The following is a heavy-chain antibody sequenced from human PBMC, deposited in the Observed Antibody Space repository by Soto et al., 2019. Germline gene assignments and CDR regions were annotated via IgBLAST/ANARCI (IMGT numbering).Heavy chain of an antibody. CDR1: GFTFDDYG. V-gene: IGHV3-20*01. CDR2: ITWNGDDT. Sequence: DVQLVESGGGVIRPGGSLRLSRAASGFTFDDYGMNWVRQAPGKGLEWVSGITWNGDDTDYAGSVRGRFTISRDNAKNSLYLQMNSLTAEDTAFYHCARGRDWFDFWGQGILVTVSS. J-gene: IGHJ5*01. CDR3: ARGRDWFDF.